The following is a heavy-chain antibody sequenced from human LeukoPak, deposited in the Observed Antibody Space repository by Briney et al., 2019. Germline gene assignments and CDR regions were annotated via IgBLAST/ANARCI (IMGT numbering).Heavy chain of an antibody. J-gene: IGHJ5*02. D-gene: IGHD5-12*01. Sequence: ASVTVSCKASGFTFTNYAISWVRQAPGQGLDWLAWISVDNGNTNYIRNLQGRVTLTTDTSTSTAYMELRNLRSDDTAVYYCARDSWARAYDIDHWGQGTLVTVSS. CDR1: GFTFTNYA. CDR2: ISVDNGNT. CDR3: ARDSWARAYDIDH. V-gene: IGHV1-18*01.